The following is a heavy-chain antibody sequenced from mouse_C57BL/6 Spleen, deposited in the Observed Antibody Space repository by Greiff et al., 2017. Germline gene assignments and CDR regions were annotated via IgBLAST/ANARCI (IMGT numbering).Heavy chain of an antibody. J-gene: IGHJ3*01. V-gene: IGHV3-1*01. CDR1: GYSITSGYD. CDR3: ARDGLVPFAY. Sequence: VQLKESGPGMVKPSQSLSLTCTVTGYSITSGYDWHWIRHFPGNKLEWMGYISYSGSTNYNPSLKSRISITHDTSKNHFFLKLNSVTTEDTATYYCARDGLVPFAYWGQGTLVTVSA. D-gene: IGHD4-1*01. CDR2: ISYSGST.